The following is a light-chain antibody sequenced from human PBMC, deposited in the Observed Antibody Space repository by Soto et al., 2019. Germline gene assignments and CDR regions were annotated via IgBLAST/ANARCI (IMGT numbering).Light chain of an antibody. CDR3: QSYDSSLAGLL. J-gene: IGLJ2*01. CDR1: SSNIGAGYN. CDR2: VDT. Sequence: QSVLTQPPSVSGAPGQRVTISCTRSSSNIGAGYNVHWYQQLPGAAPKLLIYVDTNRPSGVPDRFSGSKSGASASLAITGLQPEDEAHYYCQSYDSSLAGLLFGGGTKLTVL. V-gene: IGLV1-40*01.